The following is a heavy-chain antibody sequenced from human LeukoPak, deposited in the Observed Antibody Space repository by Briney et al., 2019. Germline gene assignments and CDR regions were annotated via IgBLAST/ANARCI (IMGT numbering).Heavy chain of an antibody. V-gene: IGHV3-53*01. CDR2: IYSGGST. CDR1: GFTVSSNY. Sequence: PEGSLGLSCAASGFTVSSNYMSWVRQAPGKGLEWVSVIYSGGSTYYADSVKGRFTISRDNSKNTLYLQMNSLRAEDTAVYYCARRLYSISWSSFDYWGQGTLVTVSS. CDR3: ARRLYSISWSSFDY. D-gene: IGHD6-13*01. J-gene: IGHJ4*02.